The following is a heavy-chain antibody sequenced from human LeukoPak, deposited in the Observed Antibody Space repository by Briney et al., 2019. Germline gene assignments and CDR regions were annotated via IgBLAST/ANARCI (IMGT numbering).Heavy chain of an antibody. J-gene: IGHJ4*02. CDR2: ISGSANTI. CDR3: ARKRAVAGIYYFDF. V-gene: IGHV3-48*01. Sequence: GSLRLSCVASGFTFSTHGMNWARQAPGKGLEWLSYISGSANTIYYSDSVKGRFTISRDNAKNSLYLQMTSLRAEDTAVYYCARKRAVAGIYYFDFWGQGTLLTVSS. D-gene: IGHD6-13*01. CDR1: GFTFSTHG.